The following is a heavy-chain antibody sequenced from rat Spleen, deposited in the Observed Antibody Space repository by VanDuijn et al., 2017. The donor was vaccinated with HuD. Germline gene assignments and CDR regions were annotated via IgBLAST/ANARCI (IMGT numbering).Heavy chain of an antibody. V-gene: IGHV2-32*01. CDR3: ARDSAYYGYNPYVMDA. CDR2: MWSDGDT. Sequence: QVQLKESGPGLVQPSQTLSLTCTVSGFSLTSYHVHWVRQPPGKGLEWMGVMWSDGDTAYNSALKSRLSISRDTSKSQVFLKMSSLQTEDTATYYCARDSAYYGYNPYVMDAWGQGASVTVSS. CDR1: GFSLTSYH. D-gene: IGHD1-9*01. J-gene: IGHJ4*01.